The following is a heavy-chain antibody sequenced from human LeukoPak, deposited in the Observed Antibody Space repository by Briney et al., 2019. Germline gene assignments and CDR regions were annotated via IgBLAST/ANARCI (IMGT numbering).Heavy chain of an antibody. CDR3: ARARSYSSGWYRKFDY. J-gene: IGHJ4*02. D-gene: IGHD6-19*01. CDR2: IRLDGSNE. V-gene: IGHV3-30*02. Sequence: QSGGSLRLSCAASGFTFSAYAMHWVRQAPGKGLESVAFIRLDGSNEYYADSVKGRFTISRDNAKNSLYLQMNSLRAEDTAVYYCARARSYSSGWYRKFDYWGQGTLVTVSS. CDR1: GFTFSAYA.